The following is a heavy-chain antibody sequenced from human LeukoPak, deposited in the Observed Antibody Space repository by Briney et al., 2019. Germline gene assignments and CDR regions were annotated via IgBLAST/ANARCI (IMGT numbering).Heavy chain of an antibody. CDR1: GYSISSGYY. D-gene: IGHD5-18*01. V-gene: IGHV4-38-2*02. CDR2: IYHSGST. CDR3: AREGIYGYSYGD. Sequence: NPSETLSLTCTVSGYSISSGYYWGWIRQPPGKGLEWIGSIYHSGSTNYNPSLKSRVTISVDMSKNQFSLKLSSVTAADTAVYYCAREGIYGYSYGDWGQGTLVTVSS. J-gene: IGHJ4*02.